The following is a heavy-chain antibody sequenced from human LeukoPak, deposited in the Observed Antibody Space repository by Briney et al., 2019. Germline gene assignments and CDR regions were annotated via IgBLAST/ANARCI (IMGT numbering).Heavy chain of an antibody. CDR3: VRDRDIVVVVAAHEYFQH. CDR2: ISAYNGNT. D-gene: IGHD2-15*01. J-gene: IGHJ1*01. Sequence: ASVKVSCKASGYTFTSYGISWVRQAPGQGLEWMGWISAYNGNTNYAQKLQGRVTMTTDTSTSTAYMELRSLRSDDTAVYYCVRDRDIVVVVAAHEYFQHWGQGTLVTVSS. CDR1: GYTFTSYG. V-gene: IGHV1-18*04.